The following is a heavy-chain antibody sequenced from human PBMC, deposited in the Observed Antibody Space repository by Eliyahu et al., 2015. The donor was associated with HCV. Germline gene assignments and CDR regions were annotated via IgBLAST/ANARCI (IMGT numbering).Heavy chain of an antibody. CDR1: GFTFSSYA. D-gene: IGHD4-17*01. J-gene: IGHJ4*02. Sequence: EVQLVESGEGLVQPGGSLRLSXAXSGFTFSSYAMHWVRQAPGKGLEYVSAISSNGGSTYYADSVKGRFTISRDNSKNTLYLQMGSLRAEDMAVYYCARAATVTTPPDYWGQGTLVTVSS. CDR2: ISSNGGST. V-gene: IGHV3-64*02. CDR3: ARAATVTTPPDY.